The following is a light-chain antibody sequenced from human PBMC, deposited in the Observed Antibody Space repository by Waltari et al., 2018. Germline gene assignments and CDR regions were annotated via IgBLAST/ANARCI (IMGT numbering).Light chain of an antibody. Sequence: VLTQSPATLSVSLGARATLSCRASQTINNNLAWYQLKPGQAPRLLIYDASTRGTGIPARFSSSGSGTEFALTISGLQSEDFAIYYCQQYNHWQWTFGQGTRVDIK. V-gene: IGKV3D-15*01. CDR2: DAS. CDR3: QQYNHWQWT. J-gene: IGKJ1*01. CDR1: QTINNN.